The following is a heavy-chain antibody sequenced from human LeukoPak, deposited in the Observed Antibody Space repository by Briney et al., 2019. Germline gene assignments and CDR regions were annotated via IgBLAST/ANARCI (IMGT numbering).Heavy chain of an antibody. CDR1: GDSFSSNSVT. D-gene: IGHD2-2*01. CDR2: TYYRSTWYN. CDR3: ARRLTQYDCFDP. J-gene: IGHJ5*02. Sequence: SQTLSLACAISGDSFSSNSVTWNWIRQSPSRGLEWLGRTYYRSTWYNDYAVSVRGRITVNPDTSKNQFSLHLNSVTPEDTAVYYCARRLTQYDCFDPWGQGILVTVSS. V-gene: IGHV6-1*01.